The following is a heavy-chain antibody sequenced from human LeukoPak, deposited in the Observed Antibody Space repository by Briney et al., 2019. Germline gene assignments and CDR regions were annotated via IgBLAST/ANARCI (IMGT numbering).Heavy chain of an antibody. V-gene: IGHV7-4-1*02. D-gene: IGHD3-16*02. J-gene: IGHJ3*02. Sequence: ASVKVSCKASGYTFTSYAMNRVRQAPGQGLEWMGWINTNTGNPTYAQGFTGRFAFSLDTSVSTAYLQISSLKAEDTAVYYGARGGSYYDCVWGCYRLSEDAFDIWGQGTMVTVSS. CDR2: INTNTGNP. CDR3: ARGGSYYDCVWGCYRLSEDAFDI. CDR1: GYTFTSYA.